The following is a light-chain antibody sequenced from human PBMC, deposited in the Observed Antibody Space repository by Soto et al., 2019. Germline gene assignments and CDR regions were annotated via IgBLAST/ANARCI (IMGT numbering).Light chain of an antibody. CDR2: DTS. V-gene: IGKV3D-11*01. J-gene: IGKJ5*01. CDR3: QQRSNWPRIT. CDR1: QGVSIK. Sequence: ESVIAQSPATPAVSPGERATPSCRASQGVSIKLAWYQQKPGQAPRLLIYDTSTRATGIPARFSGSGSGTDFTLTISSLEPEDFAVYYCQQRSNWPRITFGQGTRLAI.